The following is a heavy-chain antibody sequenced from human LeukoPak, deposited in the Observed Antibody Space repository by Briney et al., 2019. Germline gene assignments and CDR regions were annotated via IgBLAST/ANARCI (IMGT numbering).Heavy chain of an antibody. CDR1: GGSFSGYY. D-gene: IGHD3-22*01. CDR2: INHSGST. J-gene: IGHJ1*01. CDR3: ARHYSSGYYYGYFQH. Sequence: SETLSLTCAVYGGSFSGYYWSWIRQPPGKGLEWIGEINHSGSTNYNPSLESRVTISVDTSKNQFSLKLSSVTAADTAVYYCARHYSSGYYYGYFQHWGQGTLVTVSS. V-gene: IGHV4-34*01.